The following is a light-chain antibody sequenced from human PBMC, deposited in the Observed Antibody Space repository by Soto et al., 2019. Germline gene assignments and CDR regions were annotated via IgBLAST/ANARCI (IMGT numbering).Light chain of an antibody. Sequence: EIVVAQSPGTLSVSPGETATLSCGASQSVSSYLAWYQQRPGQAPRLLIYDASNRATGVPARFSGSGSGTDFTLTISSLEPEDFAVYYCQQRSSWPPTFGQGTRLEIK. CDR1: QSVSSY. CDR3: QQRSSWPPT. V-gene: IGKV3-11*01. CDR2: DAS. J-gene: IGKJ5*01.